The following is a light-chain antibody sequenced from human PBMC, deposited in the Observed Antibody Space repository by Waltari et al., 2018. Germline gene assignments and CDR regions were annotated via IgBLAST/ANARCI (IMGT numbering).Light chain of an antibody. J-gene: IGLJ1*01. CDR2: RNS. CDR3: AEWDDSLNGLYV. V-gene: IGLV1-44*01. CDR1: SSTIERNT. Sequence: LLHPPHAHGTPGQRHTSPFSVTSSTIERNTVTWYQQFPGTSPKLLMPRNSPRPSGVPDRFSGSKSGTSVSLAISGLQSEDEADYYCAEWDDSLNGLYVFGTGTKVTVL.